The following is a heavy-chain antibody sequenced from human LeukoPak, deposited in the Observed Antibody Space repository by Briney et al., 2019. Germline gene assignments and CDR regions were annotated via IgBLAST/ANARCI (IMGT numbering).Heavy chain of an antibody. Sequence: GASVKVSCKASGYTFTSYGISWVRQAPGQGLEWMGWISAYNGNTNYAQKFQGRVTMTRDTSISTAYMELSRLRSDDTAVYYCARVLGPVAGLIDYWGQGTLVTVSS. J-gene: IGHJ4*02. D-gene: IGHD6-19*01. CDR3: ARVLGPVAGLIDY. CDR2: ISAYNGNT. CDR1: GYTFTSYG. V-gene: IGHV1-18*01.